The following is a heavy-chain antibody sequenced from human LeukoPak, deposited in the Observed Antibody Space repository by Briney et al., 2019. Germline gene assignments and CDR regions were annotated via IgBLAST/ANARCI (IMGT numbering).Heavy chain of an antibody. CDR2: IKGDGSTT. CDR3: ARSDYFDP. V-gene: IGHV3-74*01. D-gene: IGHD4-11*01. J-gene: IGHJ5*02. Sequence: GGSLRLSCAASGFTFSSYWMHWVRQAPGKGLVWVSRIKGDGSTTSYADSVKGRFTISRDNAKNTLYLQMNGLRAEDTAVYFCARSDYFDPWGQGTLVTVSS. CDR1: GFTFSSYW.